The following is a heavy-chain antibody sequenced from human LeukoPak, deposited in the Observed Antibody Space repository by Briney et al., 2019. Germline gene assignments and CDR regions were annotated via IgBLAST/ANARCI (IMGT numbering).Heavy chain of an antibody. V-gene: IGHV3-21*01. CDR1: GFTFGTYS. D-gene: IGHD5-12*01. CDR2: ISSSTYI. J-gene: IGHJ4*02. CDR3: ASYPSAYDRRRPNTDY. Sequence: GGSLRLSCSASGFTFGTYSINWVRSAPGKGLEWVSSISSSTYIYYADSVKGRFTISRDNAKNSLYLQMNSLRAEDTAVYYCASYPSAYDRRRPNTDYWGQGTLVTVSP.